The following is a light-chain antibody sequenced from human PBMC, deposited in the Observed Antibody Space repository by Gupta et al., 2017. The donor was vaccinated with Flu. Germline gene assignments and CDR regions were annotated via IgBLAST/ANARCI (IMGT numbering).Light chain of an antibody. CDR3: SSYAGSNNRV. J-gene: IGLJ1*01. CDR2: EVS. V-gene: IGLV2-8*01. CDR1: SSDVGGYNY. Sequence: QSALXQPPSASXXPGQSVTISCTGTSSDVGGYNYVSWYQQHPGKAPKLMIYEVSKRPSGVPDRFSGSKSGNTASLTVSGLQAEDEADYYCSSYAGSNNRVFGTGTKVTVL.